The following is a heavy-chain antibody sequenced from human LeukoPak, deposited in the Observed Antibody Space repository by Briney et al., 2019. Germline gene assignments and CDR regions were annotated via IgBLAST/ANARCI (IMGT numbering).Heavy chain of an antibody. J-gene: IGHJ4*02. CDR2: IKPDGSEK. CDR3: ASPSGYSYVSSFDY. CDR1: GFTFTTYW. Sequence: GGSLRLSCAPSGFTFTTYWMSWVRQAPGKGLEWLANIKPDGSEKNYVDSVRGRFTISRDNAKNSLYLEMNSLRAEDTAVYYCASPSGYSYVSSFDYWGQGTLVSVSS. D-gene: IGHD5-18*01. V-gene: IGHV3-7*01.